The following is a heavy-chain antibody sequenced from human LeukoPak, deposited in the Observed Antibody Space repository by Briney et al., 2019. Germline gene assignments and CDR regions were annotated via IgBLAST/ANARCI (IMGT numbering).Heavy chain of an antibody. V-gene: IGHV1-18*01. J-gene: IGHJ5*02. D-gene: IGHD1-1*01. CDR3: VRDNWNEFDP. CDR1: GYRFSSVG. CDR2: VSTYNSET. Sequence: ASVRVSCKASGYRFSSVGISWVRQAPGQGLEWIGWVSTYNSETNYAPKFQARVTMTKDTSTSTVFLEMWSLRADDTAVYYCVRDNWNEFDPWGQGTLVTVSS.